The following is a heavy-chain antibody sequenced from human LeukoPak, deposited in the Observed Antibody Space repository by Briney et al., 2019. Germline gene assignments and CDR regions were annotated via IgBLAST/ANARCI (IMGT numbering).Heavy chain of an antibody. D-gene: IGHD6-25*01. CDR3: ARRGRNSSGWQDYL. CDR1: GGSISSYY. J-gene: IGHJ4*02. Sequence: KPSETLSLTCTVSGGSISSYYWSWIRPPPGKVLEWIANIYHTGSTNYNPSLSSRVTISIDTAKNQFSLKLTSVTAADTAVYYCARRGRNSSGWQDYLWGQGTLVTVSS. V-gene: IGHV4-59*01. CDR2: IYHTGST.